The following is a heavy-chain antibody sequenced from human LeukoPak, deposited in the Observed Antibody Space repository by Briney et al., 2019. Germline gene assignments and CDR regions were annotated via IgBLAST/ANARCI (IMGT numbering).Heavy chain of an antibody. J-gene: IGHJ3*01. CDR3: EKDPNGDYIGAFDF. CDR1: GLTFSKYA. CDR2: ITGSGDWA. V-gene: IGHV3-23*01. Sequence: GGSLRLSCAASGLTFSKYAMMWLRQAPGKGLEWVSAITGSGDWALYADSVKGRFTISRDNSKNTLYLQMSSLRAEDTAVYYCEKDPNGDYIGAFDFWGQGTMVTVSS. D-gene: IGHD4-17*01.